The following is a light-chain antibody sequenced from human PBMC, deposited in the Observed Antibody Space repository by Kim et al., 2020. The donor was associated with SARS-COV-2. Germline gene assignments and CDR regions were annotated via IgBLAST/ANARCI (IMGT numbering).Light chain of an antibody. J-gene: IGKJ1*01. CDR3: QQYNSFPWT. Sequence: DIQMTQSPSTLSASVGDRVTITCRATQGLGKWLAWFQLKPGEAPRLLIYETSTLESGVPLRFSGSGSDTDFTLTISSLQPDDFATYYCQQYNSFPWTFGQGTKVDIK. CDR2: ETS. CDR1: QGLGKW. V-gene: IGKV1-5*03.